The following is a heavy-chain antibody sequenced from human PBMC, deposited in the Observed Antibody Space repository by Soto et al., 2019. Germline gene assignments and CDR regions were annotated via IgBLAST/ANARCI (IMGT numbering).Heavy chain of an antibody. V-gene: IGHV4-31*03. CDR2: IYYSGST. J-gene: IGHJ4*02. CDR3: ARGVIH. D-gene: IGHD3-16*02. CDR1: GGSISSGGYS. Sequence: QVQLQESGPGLVKPSQTLSLPCTVSGGSISSGGYSWSWIRQHPGKGLEWIGYIYYSGSTSYNPSLKSRLTISVDTSKNQFSLKLSSVTAADTAVYYCARGVIHWGQGTLVTVSS.